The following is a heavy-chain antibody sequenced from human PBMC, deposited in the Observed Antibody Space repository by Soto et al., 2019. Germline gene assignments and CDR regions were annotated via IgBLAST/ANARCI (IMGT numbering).Heavy chain of an antibody. CDR3: VRVTQYTGSANYDY. Sequence: QVTLKESGPVLVKPTETLTLTYTVSGFSLRNGKMGVSWIRQPPGKALEWLAHIFSNDEKSYSPSLKTRLTISKDTSKSQVVLTMSNLDPVDTATYYCVRVTQYTGSANYDYWGQGTLVTVSS. CDR1: GFSLRNGKMG. CDR2: IFSNDEK. J-gene: IGHJ4*02. D-gene: IGHD3-10*01. V-gene: IGHV2-26*01.